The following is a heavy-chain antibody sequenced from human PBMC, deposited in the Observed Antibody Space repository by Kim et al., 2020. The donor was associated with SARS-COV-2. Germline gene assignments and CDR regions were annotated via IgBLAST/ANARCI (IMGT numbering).Heavy chain of an antibody. CDR2: IWYDGSNK. CDR1: GFTFSSYG. J-gene: IGHJ4*02. CDR3: ARDLGPYCGGDCYSDY. D-gene: IGHD2-21*01. V-gene: IGHV3-33*01. Sequence: GGSLRLSCAASGFTFSSYGMHWVRQAPGKGLEWVAVIWYDGSNKYYADSVKGRFTISRDNSKNTLYLQMNSLRAEDTAVYYCARDLGPYCGGDCYSDYWGQGTLVTVSS.